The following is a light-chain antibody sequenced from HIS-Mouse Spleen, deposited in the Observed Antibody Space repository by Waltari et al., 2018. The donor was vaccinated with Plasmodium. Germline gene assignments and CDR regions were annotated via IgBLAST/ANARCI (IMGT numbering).Light chain of an antibody. V-gene: IGLV4-69*01. J-gene: IGLJ2*01. CDR2: LNSDGSH. CDR1: SGHSTYA. Sequence: QLVLTQSPSASASLGASVKLTCTLSSGHSTYAIAWHQQQPEKGPRYLMKLNSDGSHSKGDGSPDRFSGSSSGAGSYLTISSLQSEDEADYYCQTWGTGMGVFGGGTKLTVL. CDR3: QTWGTGMGV.